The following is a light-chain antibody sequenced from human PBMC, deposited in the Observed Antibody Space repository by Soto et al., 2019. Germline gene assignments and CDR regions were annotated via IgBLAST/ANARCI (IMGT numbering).Light chain of an antibody. CDR3: QQYGTSGA. CDR2: GAS. CDR1: QSVSSNY. V-gene: IGKV3-20*01. Sequence: ESVLMQSPGTLSLSPGERSTLSCMASQSVSSNYLAWYHQEPGQAPRLLIYGASNRATGIPDRLSGSGSGTDFTLTISRLEPEDSAVYYCQQYGTSGAFGQGTKVDIK. J-gene: IGKJ1*01.